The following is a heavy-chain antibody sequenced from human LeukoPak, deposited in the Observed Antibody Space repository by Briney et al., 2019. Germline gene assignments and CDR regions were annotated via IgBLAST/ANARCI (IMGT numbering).Heavy chain of an antibody. D-gene: IGHD2-2*01. J-gene: IGHJ5*02. CDR2: INPSGGST. Sequence: GESLKISCKGSGYSFTSYWIGWVRQIPGKGLEWMGIINPSGGSTSYAQKFQGRVTMTRDTSTSTVYMELSSLRSEDTAVYYCARGRFGEIVVVPINWFDPWGQGTLVTVSS. CDR3: ARGRFGEIVVVPINWFDP. V-gene: IGHV1-46*01. CDR1: GYSFTSYW.